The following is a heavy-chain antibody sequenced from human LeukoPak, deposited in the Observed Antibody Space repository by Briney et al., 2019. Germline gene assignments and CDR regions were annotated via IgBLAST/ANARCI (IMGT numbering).Heavy chain of an antibody. J-gene: IGHJ4*02. V-gene: IGHV3-23*01. D-gene: IGHD3-10*01. CDR2: ISGSGGST. CDR3: AKDFHYYGSGSYSAFDY. Sequence: GGSLRLSCAASGFTFSNAWMSWVRQAPGKGLEWVSAISGSGGSTYYADSVKGRFTISRDNSKNTLYLQMNSLRAEDTAVYYCAKDFHYYGSGSYSAFDYWGQGTLVTVSS. CDR1: GFTFSNAW.